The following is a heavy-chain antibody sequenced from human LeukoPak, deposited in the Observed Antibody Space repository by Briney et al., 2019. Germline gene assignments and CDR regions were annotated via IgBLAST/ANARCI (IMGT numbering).Heavy chain of an antibody. V-gene: IGHV3-30*18. CDR3: AKDGYDGSGAYIDY. CDR2: ISHDGSNK. J-gene: IGHJ4*02. Sequence: GGSLRLSCAASGFTFSSYGMHWVRQAPGKELEWVAAISHDGSNKYYADSVKGRFTISRDSSKNTLYLQMNSLRAEDTAVYHCAKDGYDGSGAYIDYWGQGTLVTVSS. CDR1: GFTFSSYG. D-gene: IGHD3-22*01.